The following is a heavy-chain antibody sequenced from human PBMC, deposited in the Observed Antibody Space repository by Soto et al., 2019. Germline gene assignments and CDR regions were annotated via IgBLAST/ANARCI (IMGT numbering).Heavy chain of an antibody. Sequence: PGGSLRLSCAASGFTFSSYAMSWVRQAPGKGLEWVSGITGSGDSTYCADSVKGRFTISRDNSKNTLYLQMNSLRAEDTAVYYCAKDRAFSTSSRYFDYWGQGTLVTVYS. V-gene: IGHV3-23*01. CDR3: AKDRAFSTSSRYFDY. CDR2: ITGSGDST. D-gene: IGHD6-6*01. J-gene: IGHJ4*02. CDR1: GFTFSSYA.